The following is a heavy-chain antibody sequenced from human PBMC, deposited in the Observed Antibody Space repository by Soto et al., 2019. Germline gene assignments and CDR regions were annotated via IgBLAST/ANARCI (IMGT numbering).Heavy chain of an antibody. CDR3: ARASYSSSRGYLYYYMDV. Sequence: PSETLSLTCAFYGGSFSGYYWSWIRQPPGKGLEWIGEINHHGGTNYTPSLKSRVTISLDTSNNQFSLKLSSMTAADTAVYYCARASYSSSRGYLYYYMDVWGKGTTVTVSS. V-gene: IGHV4-34*01. CDR1: GGSFSGYY. CDR2: INHHGGT. J-gene: IGHJ6*03. D-gene: IGHD6-6*01.